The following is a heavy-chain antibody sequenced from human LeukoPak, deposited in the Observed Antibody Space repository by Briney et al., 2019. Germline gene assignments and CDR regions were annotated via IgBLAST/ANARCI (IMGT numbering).Heavy chain of an antibody. CDR3: ARAARPWYYYYYMDV. V-gene: IGHV1-2*02. CDR2: INPNSGGT. D-gene: IGHD6-6*01. J-gene: IGHJ6*03. CDR1: GYTFTGYY. Sequence: GASVKVSCKASGYTFTGYYMHWVRQAPGQGLEWMGWINPNSGGTNYAQKFQGRVTMTRDTSISTAYMELSRLRSDDTAVYYCARAARPWYYYYYMDVWGQRDHGHRLL.